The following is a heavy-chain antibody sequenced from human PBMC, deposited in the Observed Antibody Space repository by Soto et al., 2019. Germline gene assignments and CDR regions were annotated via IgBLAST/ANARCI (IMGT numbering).Heavy chain of an antibody. CDR3: ARGLWNDVFQY. D-gene: IGHD1-1*01. CDR1: GGSISSGGYS. CDR2: VHHTGST. J-gene: IGHJ1*01. V-gene: IGHV4-30-2*01. Sequence: QVQLQESGSRLSKPSQTLSLTCAVSGGSISSGGYSWTWIRQPPGKGLEWIGYVHHTGSTTYNPSLKTRVNISVDRPNNQFFLTLTSATAADSAIYYCARGLWNDVFQYWGRGILVTVSS.